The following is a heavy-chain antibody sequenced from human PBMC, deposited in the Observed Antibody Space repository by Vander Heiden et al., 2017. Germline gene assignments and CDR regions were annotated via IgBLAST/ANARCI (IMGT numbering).Heavy chain of an antibody. J-gene: IGHJ4*02. Sequence: QVQLVESGGGVVQPGRSLRLSCAASGLTFGGYGMHWVRQAPGKGLEWVAIIYYDGSNEYYADSVKGRFTISRDNSKNTLYLQMNSLRAEDTAVYYCARDWCSGGRCYVFDYWGQGTLATVSS. D-gene: IGHD2-15*01. CDR2: IYYDGSNE. CDR1: GLTFGGYG. V-gene: IGHV3-33*01. CDR3: ARDWCSGGRCYVFDY.